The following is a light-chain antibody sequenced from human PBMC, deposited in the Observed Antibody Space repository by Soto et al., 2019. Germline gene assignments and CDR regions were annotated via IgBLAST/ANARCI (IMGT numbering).Light chain of an antibody. CDR1: SSDVDNYNL. Sequence: QSALTQPASVSGSPGQSITISCTGTSSDVDNYNLVSWYQQHPGKAPKLVIYEDSKRPSGVSNRFSGSKSGNTASLTISGLQAEDEADYYCCSYAGTVFGTGTKLTVL. J-gene: IGLJ1*01. CDR3: CSYAGTV. V-gene: IGLV2-23*01. CDR2: EDS.